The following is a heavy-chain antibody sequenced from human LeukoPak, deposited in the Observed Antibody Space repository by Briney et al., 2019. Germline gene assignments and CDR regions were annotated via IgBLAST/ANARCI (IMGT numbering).Heavy chain of an antibody. Sequence: SGPALVKLTQTLTLTCTFSGFSLSTRGVCVSWIRQPPGKALEWLALLDWDDDKYYSTSLKTRLTISKDTSKNQVVLTMTNMDPLDTATYYCARIGSGNYYDSSGYHYDAFDIWGQGTMVTVSS. CDR2: LDWDDDK. CDR1: GFSLSTRGVC. D-gene: IGHD3-22*01. V-gene: IGHV2-70*01. J-gene: IGHJ3*02. CDR3: ARIGSGNYYDSSGYHYDAFDI.